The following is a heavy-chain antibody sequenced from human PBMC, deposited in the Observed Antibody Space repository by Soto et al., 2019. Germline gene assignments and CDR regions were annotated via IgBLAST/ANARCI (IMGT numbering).Heavy chain of an antibody. CDR1: GGSMSGQH. J-gene: IGHJ4*02. CDR3: ATYSVGEGGRGY. V-gene: IGHV4-4*09. Sequence: QVQLQESGPGLVKPSETLSLTCTVSGGSMSGQHWSWIRQPPGKGLEWIGHHSDSTNYNPSLKSRVTISTDTSKNQFSLKLSYVTAADTAVYYCATYSVGEGGRGYWGQGTLVTVSS. D-gene: IGHD5-12*01. CDR2: HHSDST.